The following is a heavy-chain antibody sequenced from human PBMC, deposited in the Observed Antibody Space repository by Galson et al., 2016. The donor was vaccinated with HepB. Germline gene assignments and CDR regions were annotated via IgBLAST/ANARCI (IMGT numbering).Heavy chain of an antibody. J-gene: IGHJ4*02. Sequence: SLRLSSAASGLTFSRYWMHWVRQAPGKGLVWVSRINSAHCSASFSAFVKGRIPISRDNAKKTLVLQMNSLRAEDTAVYYCARECLYCVGTSSRRQFPLPDPLDYWGQGTLVTVSS. CDR2: INSAHCSA. D-gene: IGHD2-2*01. V-gene: IGHV3-74*01. CDR3: ARECLYCVGTSSRRQFPLPDPLDY. CDR1: GLTFSRYW.